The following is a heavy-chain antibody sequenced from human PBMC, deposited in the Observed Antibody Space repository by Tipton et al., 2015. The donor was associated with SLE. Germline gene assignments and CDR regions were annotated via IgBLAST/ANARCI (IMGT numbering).Heavy chain of an antibody. CDR1: GFTFSTYE. J-gene: IGHJ4*02. V-gene: IGHV3-48*03. D-gene: IGHD4-17*01. CDR2: ISGSGTTI. Sequence: SLRLSCAASGFTFSTYEMNWVRQAPGKGLEWVSYISGSGTTIYYADSVKGRFIISRDNAKNSLYLQMNSLRAEDTAVYYCARDGGTTVTNWGQGTLVTVSS. CDR3: ARDGGTTVTN.